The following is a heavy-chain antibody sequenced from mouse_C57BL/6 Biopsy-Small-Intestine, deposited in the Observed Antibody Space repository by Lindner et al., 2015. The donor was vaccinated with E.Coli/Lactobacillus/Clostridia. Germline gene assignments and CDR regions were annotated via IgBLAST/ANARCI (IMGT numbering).Heavy chain of an antibody. J-gene: IGHJ4*01. D-gene: IGHD1-1*01. CDR1: GYAFSSSW. CDR3: ARSWVDYGSSQSSYYYAMDY. Sequence: VQLQESGPELVKPGASVKISCKASGYAFSSSWMNWVKQRPGKGLEWIGRIYPGDGDTNYNGKFKGKATLTADTSSNTAYLQLSSLTSEDTAVYYCARSWVDYGSSQSSYYYAMDYWGQGTSVTVSS. CDR2: IYPGDGDT. V-gene: IGHV1-82*01.